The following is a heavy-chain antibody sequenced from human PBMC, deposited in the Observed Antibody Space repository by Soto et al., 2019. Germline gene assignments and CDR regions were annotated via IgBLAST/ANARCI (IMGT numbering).Heavy chain of an antibody. J-gene: IGHJ4*02. V-gene: IGHV4-59*01. CDR1: GDSISRYY. D-gene: IGHD3-22*01. CDR3: ARVSYYDSSGYY. CDR2: IYYSGST. Sequence: PSETLSLTCTVSGDSISRYYWGWIRQAPGKGLEWIGHIYYSGSTNYNPSLESRVTISVDTSKNLFSLRLSSVTAADTAVYYCARVSYYDSSGYYWGQGTLVTVSS.